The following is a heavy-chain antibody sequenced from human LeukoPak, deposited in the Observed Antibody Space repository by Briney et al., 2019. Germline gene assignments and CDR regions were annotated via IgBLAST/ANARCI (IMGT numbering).Heavy chain of an antibody. CDR3: ARGKDSYDSSGNFDY. J-gene: IGHJ4*02. V-gene: IGHV4-59*01. Sequence: SETLSLTCTVSGGAISNYYWSWIRQPPGKGLEWIGYIYYTGSTNYSPSLKSRVTISVDTSKNQFSLKLSSVTAADTAMYYCARGKDSYDSSGNFDYWGQGTLVTVSS. D-gene: IGHD3-22*01. CDR2: IYYTGST. CDR1: GGAISNYY.